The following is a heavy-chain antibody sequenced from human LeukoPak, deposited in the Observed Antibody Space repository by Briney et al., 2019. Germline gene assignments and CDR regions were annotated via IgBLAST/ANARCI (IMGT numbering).Heavy chain of an antibody. CDR1: GFTFSSYA. J-gene: IGHJ4*02. Sequence: PGGSLRLSCAASGFTFSSYAMPWVRQAPGKGLEWVAVISYDGSNKYYADSVKGRFTISRDNSKNTLYLQMNSLRAEDTAVYYCARDMSITMVRGPEDYYFDYWGQGTLVTVSS. CDR2: ISYDGSNK. CDR3: ARDMSITMVRGPEDYYFDY. D-gene: IGHD3-10*01. V-gene: IGHV3-30-3*01.